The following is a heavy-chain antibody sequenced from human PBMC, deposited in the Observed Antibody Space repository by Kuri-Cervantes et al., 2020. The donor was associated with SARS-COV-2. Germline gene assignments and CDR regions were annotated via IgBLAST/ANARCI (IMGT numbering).Heavy chain of an antibody. CDR2: IYHSGST. CDR1: GGSISSSSYY. V-gene: IGHV4-39*01. D-gene: IGHD5-24*01. J-gene: IGHJ3*02. Sequence: SETLSLTCTVSGGSISSSSYYWGWIRQPPGKGLEWIGSIYHSGSTYYNPSLKSRVTISVDTSKNQFSLKLSSVTAADTAVYYCARQVGYNYYHDALDIWGQGTMVTVSS. CDR3: ARQVGYNYYHDALDI.